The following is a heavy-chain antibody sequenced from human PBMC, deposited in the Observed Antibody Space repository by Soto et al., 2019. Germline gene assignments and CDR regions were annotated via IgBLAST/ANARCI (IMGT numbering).Heavy chain of an antibody. D-gene: IGHD1-1*01. J-gene: IGHJ3*01. CDR1: GFTISGKKY. V-gene: IGHV3-53*01. Sequence: DVQLVESGGGLIQPGESLRLSCAAFGFTISGKKYVAWVRQAPGKGLEWVSALYDIDGSFYADSVKSRFTTSSDSSKTTVYLQMNDLRPDDTAVYYCATWHEREHAYDVWGLGTTVTVSS. CDR2: LYDIDGS. CDR3: ATWHEREHAYDV.